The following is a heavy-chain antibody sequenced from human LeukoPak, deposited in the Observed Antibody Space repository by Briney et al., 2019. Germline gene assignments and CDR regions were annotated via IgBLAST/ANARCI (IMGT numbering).Heavy chain of an antibody. V-gene: IGHV1-46*01. CDR1: GYTFTIYY. D-gene: IGHD4-23*01. Sequence: ASVKVSCKASGYTFTIYYMHWVRQAPGQGLEWMGIINPSGGSTSYAQKFQGRVTMTRDMSTSTVYMELSSLRSEDTAVYYCARSNTSRWSVDYWGQGTLVTVSS. CDR3: ARSNTSRWSVDY. J-gene: IGHJ4*02. CDR2: INPSGGST.